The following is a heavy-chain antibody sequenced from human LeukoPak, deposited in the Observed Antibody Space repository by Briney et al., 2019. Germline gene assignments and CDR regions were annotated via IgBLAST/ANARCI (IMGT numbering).Heavy chain of an antibody. J-gene: IGHJ4*02. V-gene: IGHV4-39*01. CDR2: MHYSGNT. CDR1: GGSISSSSYY. Sequence: SETLSLTCTVSGGSISSSSYYWAWIRQPPGKGLVWIGSMHYSGNTYYNPSLKSRVTISLDTSKNQFSLKLSSVTAADTAVYSCARRPAYYFDSWGQGTLVTVSS. CDR3: ARRPAYYFDS.